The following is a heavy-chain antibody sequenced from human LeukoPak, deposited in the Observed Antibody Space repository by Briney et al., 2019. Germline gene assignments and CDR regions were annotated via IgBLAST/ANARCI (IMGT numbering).Heavy chain of an antibody. J-gene: IGHJ6*04. CDR2: ISTGGSTT. CDR3: ARYYGSGSYVTGGMDV. V-gene: IGHV3-48*03. CDR1: GLTFSSYE. Sequence: GGSLRLSCAPSGLTFSSYEMSWVRQAPGKGLEWLSYISTGGSTTHYADSVKGRFTMSRDNVKNSLYLQMSSLRAEDTAVYYCARYYGSGSYVTGGMDVWGEGTTVTVSS. D-gene: IGHD3-10*01.